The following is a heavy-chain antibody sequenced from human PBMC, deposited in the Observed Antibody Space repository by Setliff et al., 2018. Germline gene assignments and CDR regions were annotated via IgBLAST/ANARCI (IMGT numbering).Heavy chain of an antibody. V-gene: IGHV1-18*04. Sequence: GESLKISCKGSGYTFTNYWIAWVRQMPGKGLEYMGWISTYTANTKYAQRFQGRVTMTTDTSTSTAYMELRSLRSDDTAVYYCARDLDYQYYYDSSGRDALDIWGQGTMVTVSS. J-gene: IGHJ3*02. CDR2: ISTYTANT. CDR3: ARDLDYQYYYDSSGRDALDI. D-gene: IGHD3-22*01. CDR1: GYTFTNYW.